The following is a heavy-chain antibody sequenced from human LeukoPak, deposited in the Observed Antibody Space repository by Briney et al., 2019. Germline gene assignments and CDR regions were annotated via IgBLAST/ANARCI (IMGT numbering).Heavy chain of an antibody. V-gene: IGHV1-2*02. J-gene: IGHJ5*02. CDR1: GYTFTGYY. CDR2: INPNSGGT. D-gene: IGHD6-19*01. Sequence: ASVKVSCKASGYTFTGYYMHWVRQAPGQGLEWMGWINPNSGGTNYAQKFQGRVTMTRDTSISTAYMELSRLRSDDTAVYYCARSMPQWLVRRGWFDPWGQGTLVTVSS. CDR3: ARSMPQWLVRRGWFDP.